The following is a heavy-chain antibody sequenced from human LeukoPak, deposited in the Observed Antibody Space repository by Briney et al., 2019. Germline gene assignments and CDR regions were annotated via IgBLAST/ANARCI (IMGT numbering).Heavy chain of an antibody. V-gene: IGHV1-2*02. CDR3: ARRVMAAALDAFDI. D-gene: IGHD2-8*01. Sequence: ASVKVSCKASGYTFTGYYMHWVRQAPGQGLEWMGWINPNSGGTNYAQKFQGRVTMTRDTSISTAYMELSRLRSDDTAVYYCARRVMAAALDAFDIWGQGTMVTVSS. CDR2: INPNSGGT. CDR1: GYTFTGYY. J-gene: IGHJ3*02.